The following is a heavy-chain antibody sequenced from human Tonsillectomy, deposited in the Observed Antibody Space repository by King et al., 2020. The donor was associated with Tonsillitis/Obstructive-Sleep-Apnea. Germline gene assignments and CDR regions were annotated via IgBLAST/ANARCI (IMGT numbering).Heavy chain of an antibody. Sequence: QLQESGPGLVKPSETLSLTCTVSGGSISSYYWSWIRQPPGKGLEWIGYIYYSGSTNYNPSLKSRVTISVDTSKNQFSLKLSSVTAADTAVYYCARGGLLERRGAFDYWGQGTLVTVSS. CDR1: GGSISSYY. V-gene: IGHV4-59*01. J-gene: IGHJ4*02. D-gene: IGHD1-1*01. CDR2: IYYSGST. CDR3: ARGGLLERRGAFDY.